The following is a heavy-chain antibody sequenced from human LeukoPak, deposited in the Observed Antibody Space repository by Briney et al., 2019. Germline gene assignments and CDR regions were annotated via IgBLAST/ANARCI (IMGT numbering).Heavy chain of an antibody. CDR2: INHSGST. CDR1: GGSFSGYY. Sequence: SETLSLTCAVYGGSFSGYYWSWIRQPPGKGLEWLGEINHSGSTNYNPSLKSRVTISVDTSKNQFSLKLSSVTAADTAVYYCARVNAVTTPSNFDYWGQGTLVTVSS. J-gene: IGHJ4*02. CDR3: ARVNAVTTPSNFDY. V-gene: IGHV4-34*01. D-gene: IGHD4-17*01.